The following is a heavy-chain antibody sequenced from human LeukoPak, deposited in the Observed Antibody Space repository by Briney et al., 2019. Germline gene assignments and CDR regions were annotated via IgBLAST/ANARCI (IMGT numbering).Heavy chain of an antibody. Sequence: QTGGSLRLSCAASGFTVSSNYMSWVRQAPGKGLEWVSAISGSGGSTYYADSVKGRFTISRDNSKNTLYLQMNSLRAEDTAVYYCAEGRKGIVVVVAATLDWFDPWGQGTLVTVSS. D-gene: IGHD2-15*01. CDR1: GFTVSSNY. V-gene: IGHV3-23*01. CDR3: AEGRKGIVVVVAATLDWFDP. CDR2: ISGSGGST. J-gene: IGHJ5*02.